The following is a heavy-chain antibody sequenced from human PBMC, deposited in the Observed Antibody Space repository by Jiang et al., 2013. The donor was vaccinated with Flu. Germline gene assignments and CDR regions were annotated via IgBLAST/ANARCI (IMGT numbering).Heavy chain of an antibody. D-gene: IGHD6-6*01. J-gene: IGHJ4*02. Sequence: SLKSRVGMSVDTSKNQFSLTLSSVTAADTAVYYCARGQLVLDYWGQGILVTVSS. CDR3: ARGQLVLDY. V-gene: IGHV4-59*09.